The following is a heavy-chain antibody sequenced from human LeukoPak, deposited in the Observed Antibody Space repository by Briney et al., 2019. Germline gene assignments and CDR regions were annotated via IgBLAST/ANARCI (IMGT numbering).Heavy chain of an antibody. CDR2: MNPNSGNT. CDR1: GYTFTSYD. V-gene: IGHV1-8*01. J-gene: IGHJ4*02. Sequence: ASVKVSCKASGYTFTSYDINWVRQATGQGLEWMGSMNPNSGNTGYAQKFQGRVTMTRNTSISTAYMELSSLRSEDTAVYYCARGINYYDSSGYYSSAIFDYWGQGTLVTVSS. CDR3: ARGINYYDSSGYYSSAIFDY. D-gene: IGHD3-22*01.